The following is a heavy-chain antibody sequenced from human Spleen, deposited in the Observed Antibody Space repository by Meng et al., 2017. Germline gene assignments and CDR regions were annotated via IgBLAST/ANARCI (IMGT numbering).Heavy chain of an antibody. J-gene: IGHJ4*02. CDR1: GGSFSSYY. CDR3: ARMGYCNGGSCYSPNGHTDY. V-gene: IGHV4-34*01. Sequence: SETLSLTCALYGGSFSSYYWSWIRQPPGKGLEWIGEISRGGTTNYNPSLKNRVTISVDTSKNQFSLKLSSLTAADTAVYYCARMGYCNGGSCYSPNGHTDYWGQGTLVTVSS. CDR2: ISRGGTT. D-gene: IGHD2-15*01.